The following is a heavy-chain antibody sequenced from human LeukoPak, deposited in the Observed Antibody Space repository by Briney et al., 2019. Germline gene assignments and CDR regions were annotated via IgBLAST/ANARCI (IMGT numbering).Heavy chain of an antibody. CDR1: GGSISSYY. Sequence: PSETLSLTCTVSGGSISSYYWSWIRQPPGKGLEWIGYIYYSGSTNYNPSLKSRVTISVDRSKNQFSLKLSSVTAADTAVYYCARGSNTFGGGTDYWGQGTLVTVSS. D-gene: IGHD3-16*01. CDR3: ARGSNTFGGGTDY. V-gene: IGHV4-59*12. J-gene: IGHJ4*02. CDR2: IYYSGST.